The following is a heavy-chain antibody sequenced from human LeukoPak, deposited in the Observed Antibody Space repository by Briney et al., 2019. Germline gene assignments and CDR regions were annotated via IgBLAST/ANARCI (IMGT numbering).Heavy chain of an antibody. CDR3: ARESSV. CDR2: IYYSGST. J-gene: IGHJ6*04. V-gene: IGHV4-34*01. D-gene: IGHD2-2*01. Sequence: SETLSLTCAVYGGSFSVYYWGWIRQPPGKGLEWIGSIYYSGSTYYNPSLKSRVTISVDTSKNQFSLKLSSVTAADTAVYYCARESSVWGKGTTVTVSS. CDR1: GGSFSVYY.